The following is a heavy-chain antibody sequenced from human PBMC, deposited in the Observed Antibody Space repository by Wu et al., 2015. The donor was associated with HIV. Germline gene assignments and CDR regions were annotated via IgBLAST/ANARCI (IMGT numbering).Heavy chain of an antibody. D-gene: IGHD4-17*01. J-gene: IGHJ6*02. V-gene: IGHV1-24*01. Sequence: QVPLVQSGAEVRKPGASVKVSCKVSGYTLSKLSMHWVRQTPGKGLEWMGGFDPKDGEIVYAQKFQGRVTITTDESTSTAYMELSSLRSEDTAVYYCARPYYGDYGNMDYYYGMDVWGQGTTVTVSS. CDR2: FDPKDGEI. CDR1: GYTLSKLS. CDR3: ARPYYGDYGNMDYYYGMDV.